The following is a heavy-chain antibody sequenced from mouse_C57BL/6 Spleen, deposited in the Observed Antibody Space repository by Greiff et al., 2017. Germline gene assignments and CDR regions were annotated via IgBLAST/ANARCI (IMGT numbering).Heavy chain of an antibody. CDR3: ARSEYDPFAY. D-gene: IGHD2-3*01. Sequence: VQLQQSGAELVKPGASVKLSCKASGYTFTSYWMHWVKQRPGRCLEWIGRIDPNSGGTKYNEKFKSKATLTVDKPSSTAYMQLSSLTSEDSAVYYCARSEYDPFAYWGQGTLVTVSA. J-gene: IGHJ3*01. CDR2: IDPNSGGT. CDR1: GYTFTSYW. V-gene: IGHV1-72*01.